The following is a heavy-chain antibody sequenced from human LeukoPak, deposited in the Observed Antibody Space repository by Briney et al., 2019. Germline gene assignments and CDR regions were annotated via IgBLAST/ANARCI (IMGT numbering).Heavy chain of an antibody. CDR1: GGSISSSTFY. CDR2: LYYSGST. J-gene: IGHJ5*02. Sequence: SETLSLTCTVSGGSISSSTFYWGWIRQPPGKGLEWIGSLYYSGSTYYNPSLKSRVAISVDTSKNQFSLKLSSVTAADTAVYYCARAPLVSIVGVTGGWFDPWGQGTLVTVSS. V-gene: IGHV4-39*07. D-gene: IGHD1-26*01. CDR3: ARAPLVSIVGVTGGWFDP.